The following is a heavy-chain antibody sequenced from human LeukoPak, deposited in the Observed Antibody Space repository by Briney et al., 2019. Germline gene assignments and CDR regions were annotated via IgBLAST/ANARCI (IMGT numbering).Heavy chain of an antibody. CDR1: GGSISSYY. CDR2: IYYSGST. Sequence: SETLSLTCTVSGGSISSYYWSWIRQPPGKGLEWIGYIYYSGSTNYNPSLKSRVTISVDTSKNQFSLKLSSVTAADTAMYYCARTRGSDTKDYWGQGTLVTVSS. D-gene: IGHD5-18*01. J-gene: IGHJ4*02. V-gene: IGHV4-59*01. CDR3: ARTRGSDTKDY.